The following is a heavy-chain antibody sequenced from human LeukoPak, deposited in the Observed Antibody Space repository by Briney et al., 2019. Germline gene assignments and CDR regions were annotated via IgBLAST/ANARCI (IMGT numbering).Heavy chain of an antibody. CDR3: AGTLTYYYDSSGYYYLDY. CDR1: GGSISSSSYY. V-gene: IGHV4-39*01. Sequence: PSETLSLTCTVSGGSISSSSYYWGWIRQPPGKGLEWIGSIYHSGSTYYNPSLKSRVTISVDTSKNQFSLKLSSVTAADTAVYYCAGTLTYYYDSSGYYYLDYWGQGTLVTVSS. CDR2: IYHSGST. D-gene: IGHD3-22*01. J-gene: IGHJ4*02.